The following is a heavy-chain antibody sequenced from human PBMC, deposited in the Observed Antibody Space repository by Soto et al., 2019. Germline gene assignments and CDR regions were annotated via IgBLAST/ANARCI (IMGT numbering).Heavy chain of an antibody. D-gene: IGHD3-3*01. CDR1: GYTFTSYD. CDR2: MNPNSGNT. V-gene: IGHV1-8*01. CDR3: TIVLSRSYAIFGVVITHDAFDI. Sequence: GASVKVSCKASGYTFTSYDINWVRQATGQGLEWMGWMNPNSGNTGYAQKFQGRVTMTRNTSISTAYMELSSLRSEDTAVNYCTIVLSRSYAIFGVVITHDAFDIWGQGTMVTVSS. J-gene: IGHJ3*02.